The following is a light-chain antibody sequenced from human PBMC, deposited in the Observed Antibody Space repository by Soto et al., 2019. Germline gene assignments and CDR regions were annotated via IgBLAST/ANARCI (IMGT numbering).Light chain of an antibody. J-gene: IGKJ5*01. Sequence: DIVLTQSPLSLPVTPGEPASISCRSSQSLLQSNGNNHVDWYLQRQGQSPQLLLYLASSRDSGVPDRFSGSGSGTELSLEISRVEAEDVGVYSCLQAAQSPLTFRQGTRLEIK. CDR3: LQAAQSPLT. V-gene: IGKV2-28*01. CDR1: QSLLQSNGNNH. CDR2: LAS.